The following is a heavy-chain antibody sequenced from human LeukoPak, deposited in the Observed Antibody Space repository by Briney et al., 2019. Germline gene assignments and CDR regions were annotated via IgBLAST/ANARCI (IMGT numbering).Heavy chain of an antibody. CDR3: AKAVTAGNYYYYYYMDV. D-gene: IGHD4-11*01. CDR2: IYSDNT. Sequence: GGSLRLSCAASGFTFSSYAMSWVRQAPGKGLEWVSFIYSDNTHYSDSVKGRFTISRDNSKNTLYLQMNSLRAEDTAVYYCAKAVTAGNYYYYYYMDVWGKGTTVTVSS. CDR1: GFTFSSYA. J-gene: IGHJ6*03. V-gene: IGHV3-23*03.